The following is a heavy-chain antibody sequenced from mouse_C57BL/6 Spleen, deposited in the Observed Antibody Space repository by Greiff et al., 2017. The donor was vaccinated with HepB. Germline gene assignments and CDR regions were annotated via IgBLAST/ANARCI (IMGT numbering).Heavy chain of an antibody. Sequence: VKLVESGAELARPGASVKLSCKASGYTFTSYGISWVKQRTGQGLEWIGEIYPRSGNTYYNEKFKGKATLTADKSSSTAYMELRSLTSEDSAVYFCARWDYGNYGFAYWGQGTLVTVSA. J-gene: IGHJ3*01. CDR2: IYPRSGNT. V-gene: IGHV1-81*01. CDR1: GYTFTSYG. CDR3: ARWDYGNYGFAY. D-gene: IGHD2-1*01.